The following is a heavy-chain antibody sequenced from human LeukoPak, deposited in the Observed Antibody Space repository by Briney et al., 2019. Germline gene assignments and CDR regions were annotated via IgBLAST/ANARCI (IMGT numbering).Heavy chain of an antibody. V-gene: IGHV3-23*01. Sequence: GXXLRLSCTAYGFTFSSYAMSWVRQAPGRGLEWVSAISGSGGSTYYADSVKGRFTISRDNSKNTLYLQMNSLRAEDTAVYYCATISMRIIAVADMGAFDIWGQGTMVTVSS. J-gene: IGHJ3*02. D-gene: IGHD6-19*01. CDR3: ATISMRIIAVADMGAFDI. CDR1: GFTFSSYA. CDR2: ISGSGGST.